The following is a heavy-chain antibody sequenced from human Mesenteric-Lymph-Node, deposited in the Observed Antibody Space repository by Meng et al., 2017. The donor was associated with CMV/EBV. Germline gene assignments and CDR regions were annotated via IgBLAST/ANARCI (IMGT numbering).Heavy chain of an antibody. Sequence: GPISSSNNHWGGIRQPPGKGLEWIGSVYYGGNNDYNPSLKNRVTISLDMSKDQFTLKVSPVTAADTAVYYCARRWYSSSYDYWGQGTLVTVSS. J-gene: IGHJ4*02. CDR1: GPISSSNNH. V-gene: IGHV4-39*06. CDR2: VYYGGNN. CDR3: ARRWYSSSYDY. D-gene: IGHD6-6*01.